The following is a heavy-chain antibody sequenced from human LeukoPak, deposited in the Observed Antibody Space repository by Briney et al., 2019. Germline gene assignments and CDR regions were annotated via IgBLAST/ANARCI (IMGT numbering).Heavy chain of an antibody. CDR2: IRYDGSNK. Sequence: QSGGSLRLSCTASGFIFSNAWMSWVRQAPGKGLEWVAFIRYDGSNKYYADSVKGRFTIPRDNSKNTLYLQMNSLRAEDTAVYYCAKSPACSSTSCPFDYWGQGTLVTVSS. D-gene: IGHD2-2*01. CDR3: AKSPACSSTSCPFDY. V-gene: IGHV3-30*02. J-gene: IGHJ4*02. CDR1: GFIFSNAW.